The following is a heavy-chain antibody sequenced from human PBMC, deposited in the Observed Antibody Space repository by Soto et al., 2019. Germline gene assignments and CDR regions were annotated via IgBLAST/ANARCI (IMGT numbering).Heavy chain of an antibody. CDR3: ARDHGSYPNT. CDR1: GGAITSDF. D-gene: IGHD3-16*02. J-gene: IGHJ1*01. V-gene: IGHV4-59*01. CDR2: VYYSGAA. Sequence: SETLSLTCNVSGGAITSDFWSWIRQPPGKGLEWIGYVYYSGAADYNPSLKPRVTISIATSKTQFSLRLASATAADTGVYYCARDHGSYPNTWGQGILVTVSS.